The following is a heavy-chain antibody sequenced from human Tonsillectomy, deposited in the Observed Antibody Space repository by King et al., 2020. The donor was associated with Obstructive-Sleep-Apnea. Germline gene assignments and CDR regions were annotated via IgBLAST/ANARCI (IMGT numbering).Heavy chain of an antibody. Sequence: VQLQESGPGLVKPSETLSLTCTVSGYSISSGYYWGWIRQPPGKGLEWIGSIYHSGSTYYNPSLKMLVTISVDTSKNQFSLKLSSVTAADTAVYYCARDDVWGSYRPFDYWGQGTLVTVSS. J-gene: IGHJ4*02. V-gene: IGHV4-38-2*02. D-gene: IGHD3-16*02. CDR2: IYHSGST. CDR3: ARDDVWGSYRPFDY. CDR1: GYSISSGYY.